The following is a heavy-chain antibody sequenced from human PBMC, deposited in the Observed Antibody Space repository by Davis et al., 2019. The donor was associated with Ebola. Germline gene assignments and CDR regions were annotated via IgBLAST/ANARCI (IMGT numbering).Heavy chain of an antibody. CDR2: INPSGGST. CDR1: GYTFTSYY. Sequence: ASVKVSCKASGYTFTSYYMHWVRQAPGQGLEWMGIINPSGGSTSYAQKFQGRVTMTRNTSTSTVYMELSSLRSEDTAVCYCTSGSYAGGEDYWGQGTLVTVSS. CDR3: TSGSYAGGEDY. V-gene: IGHV1-46*01. D-gene: IGHD1-26*01. J-gene: IGHJ4*02.